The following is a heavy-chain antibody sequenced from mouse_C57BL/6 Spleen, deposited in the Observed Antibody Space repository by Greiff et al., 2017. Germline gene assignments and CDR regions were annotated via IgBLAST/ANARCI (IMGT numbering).Heavy chain of an antibody. CDR1: GYTFTDYY. D-gene: IGHD2-12*01. CDR2: INPNNCGT. J-gene: IGHJ2*01. Sequence: VQLQQSGPELVKPGASVKISCKASGYTFTDYYMTWVKQSHGKSLEWIGDINPNNCGTSSNQKFKGKAILTVDKSSSTAYMELRSLTSEDSAAYYGAREGRYNYGEIYFGYWGQGTTLTVSS. V-gene: IGHV1-26*01. CDR3: AREGRYNYGEIYFGY.